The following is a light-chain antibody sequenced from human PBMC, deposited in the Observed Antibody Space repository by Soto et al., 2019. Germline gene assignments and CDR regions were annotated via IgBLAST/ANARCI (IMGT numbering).Light chain of an antibody. CDR1: SSNIGSNT. CDR2: SNN. Sequence: QSVLTQPPSASGTPGQRVTISCSGSSSNIGSNTVNWYQQLPGTAPKLLIYSNNQRPSGVPDRFSGSKSGTSASLAISGLQSEDEADYYCSSYTTSSILYVFGTGTKVTVL. J-gene: IGLJ1*01. CDR3: SSYTTSSILYV. V-gene: IGLV1-44*01.